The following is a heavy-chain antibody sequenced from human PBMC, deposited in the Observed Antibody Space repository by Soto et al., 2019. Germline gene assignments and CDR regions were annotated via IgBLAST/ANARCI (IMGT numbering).Heavy chain of an antibody. CDR2: INWHSAGI. CDR1: GLTFDDSD. CDR3: AKGGAFRGPDDVDY. V-gene: IGHV3-9*01. D-gene: IGHD1-1*01. J-gene: IGHJ4*02. Sequence: EVQLVESGGGLVQPGRSLRLSCAVSGLTFDDSDMHWVRQAPGKGLEWVSGINWHSAGIAYADSVKGRFTISRDNAKSILYLPMNSLRLEDTAFYYCAKGGAFRGPDDVDYWGQGTLVTVSS.